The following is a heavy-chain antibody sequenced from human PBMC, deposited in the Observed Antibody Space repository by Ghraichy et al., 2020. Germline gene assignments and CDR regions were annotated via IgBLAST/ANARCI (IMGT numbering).Heavy chain of an antibody. CDR1: GFTFSSYA. V-gene: IGHV3-23*01. CDR3: AKDQLATVTTGYFDY. Sequence: GSLRLSCAASGFTFSSYAISWVRQAPGKGLEWVSAISGSGGSTYYADSVKGRFTISRDNSKNTLYLQMNSLRAEDTAVYNCAKDQLATVTTGYFDYWGQGTLVTVSS. D-gene: IGHD4-11*01. J-gene: IGHJ4*02. CDR2: ISGSGGST.